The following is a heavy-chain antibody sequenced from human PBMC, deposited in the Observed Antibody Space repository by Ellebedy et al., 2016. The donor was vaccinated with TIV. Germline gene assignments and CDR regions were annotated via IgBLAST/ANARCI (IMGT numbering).Heavy chain of an antibody. CDR3: ATGYSYDYWYFDL. CDR2: VHPGNGDT. CDR1: GYNFTTYS. V-gene: IGHV1-3*01. D-gene: IGHD5-18*01. Sequence: AASVKVSCKASGYNFTTYSLNWLRQAPGQRLEWMGWVHPGNGDTRYSKKFQDRITFTRDTSASTAYMELSSLRSEDTAVYYCATGYSYDYWYFDLWGRGTLVTVSS. J-gene: IGHJ2*01.